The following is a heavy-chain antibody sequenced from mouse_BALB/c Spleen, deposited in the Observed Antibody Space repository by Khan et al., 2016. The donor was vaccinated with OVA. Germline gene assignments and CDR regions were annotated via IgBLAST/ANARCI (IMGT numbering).Heavy chain of an antibody. CDR2: ISGDSNTI. CDR3: ATSYFYGYYFDY. CDR1: GFTFSSYG. J-gene: IGHJ2*01. D-gene: IGHD1-1*01. Sequence: DVQLVESGGGLVQPGGSRKLSCAASGFTFSSYGMHWVRQAPEKGLEWVAYISGDSNTIYYADTVKGRFTISRDNPKNTLFLQMTILMSEDTAWDYCATSYFYGYYFDYWGPGTTLTVSS. V-gene: IGHV5-17*02.